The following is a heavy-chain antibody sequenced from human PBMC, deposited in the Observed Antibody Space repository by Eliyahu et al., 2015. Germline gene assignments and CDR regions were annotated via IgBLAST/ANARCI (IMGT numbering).Heavy chain of an antibody. D-gene: IGHD6-19*01. CDR1: GFTFSTYA. J-gene: IGHJ4*02. V-gene: IGHV3-23*01. CDR3: VRGTSAWYSPFGR. CDR2: WWCGKRA. Sequence: DVQLLQSGGGVVQPGGSLRLSCVASGFTFSTYAMSWVRQAPGKGAGVGPGVWWCGKRAFLPGSLKGGFSISRGNSNNTLSLELSGLRAEDTAKYFCVRGTSAWYSPFGRWGQGTLVTVSS.